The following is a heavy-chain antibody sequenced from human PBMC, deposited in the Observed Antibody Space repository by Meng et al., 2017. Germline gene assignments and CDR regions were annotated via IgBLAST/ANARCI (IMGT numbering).Heavy chain of an antibody. J-gene: IGHJ4*02. Sequence: ESLKISCTVSGGSISSYYWSWIRQPPGKGLEWIGYIYYSGSTNYNPSLKSRVTISVDTSKNQFSLKLSSVTAADTAVYYCARDRGGYSYGFLYYFDYWGQGTLVTVSS. V-gene: IGHV4-59*01. CDR1: GGSISSYY. D-gene: IGHD5-18*01. CDR3: ARDRGGYSYGFLYYFDY. CDR2: IYYSGST.